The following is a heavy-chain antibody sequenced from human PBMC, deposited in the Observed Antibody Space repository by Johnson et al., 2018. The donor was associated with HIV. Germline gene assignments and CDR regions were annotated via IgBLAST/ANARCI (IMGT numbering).Heavy chain of an antibody. Sequence: VQLVESGGGVVRPGGSLRLSCSASGFTFDDYGMSWVRQAPGKGLEWVSGINWNGGITGYADSVKGRFTISRDNAKNSLYLQMNSLRAEDTALYYCARGAIKYSSSWLGAFDIWGQGTMVTVSS. CDR1: GFTFDDYG. D-gene: IGHD6-6*01. CDR3: ARGAIKYSSSWLGAFDI. J-gene: IGHJ3*02. V-gene: IGHV3-20*04. CDR2: INWNGGIT.